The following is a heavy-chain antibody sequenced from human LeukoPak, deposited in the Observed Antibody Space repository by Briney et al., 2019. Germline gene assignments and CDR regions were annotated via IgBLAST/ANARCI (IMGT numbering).Heavy chain of an antibody. Sequence: GRSLRLSCAVSGFTFDDHAMHWVRQAPGKGLERVSGISWNGDNIGYAASVKGRFTISRDNPKNFLYLQMNSLRVEDTALYYCAKDFGLRLGELSFGNWFDPWGQGTLVTVSS. V-gene: IGHV3-9*01. CDR1: GFTFDDHA. D-gene: IGHD3-16*02. CDR2: ISWNGDNI. J-gene: IGHJ5*02. CDR3: AKDFGLRLGELSFGNWFDP.